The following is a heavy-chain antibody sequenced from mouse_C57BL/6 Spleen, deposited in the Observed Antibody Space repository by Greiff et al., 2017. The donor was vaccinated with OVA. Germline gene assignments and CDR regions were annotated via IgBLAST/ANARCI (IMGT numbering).Heavy chain of an antibody. J-gene: IGHJ1*03. CDR3: AREGLRRWYFDV. V-gene: IGHV5-4*01. CDR2: ISDGGSYT. CDR1: GFTFSSYA. D-gene: IGHD2-4*01. Sequence: EVKVVESGGGLVKPGGSLKLSCAASGFTFSSYAMSWVRQTPEKRLEWVATISDGGSYTYYPDNVKGRFTISRDNAKNNLYLQMSHLKSEDTAMYYCAREGLRRWYFDVWGTGTTVTVSS.